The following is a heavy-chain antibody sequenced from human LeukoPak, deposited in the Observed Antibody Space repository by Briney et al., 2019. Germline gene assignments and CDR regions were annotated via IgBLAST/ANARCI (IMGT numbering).Heavy chain of an antibody. Sequence: GGSLRLSCAASGFTFSVAAMTWVRQAPGKGLELVSLIGASGESTYYADSVKGRFTISRDNSKNTLSLQMNSLRVEDTAMYFCAKDIQLSTWGLGTMVTVSS. CDR3: AKDIQLST. V-gene: IGHV3-23*01. CDR2: IGASGEST. J-gene: IGHJ3*01. CDR1: GFTFSVAA. D-gene: IGHD5-24*01.